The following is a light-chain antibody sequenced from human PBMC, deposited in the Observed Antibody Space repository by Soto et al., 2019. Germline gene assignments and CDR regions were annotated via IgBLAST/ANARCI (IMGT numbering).Light chain of an antibody. J-gene: IGLJ3*02. CDR3: QSYDSSLSYWV. Sequence: QSVLTQPPSVTGAPGQRVTISCTGSSSNIGAGYDVHWYQQLPGTAPKLLIYANSNRPSGVPDRFSGSKSGTSASLAITGLQAEDEADYCCQSYDSSLSYWVFGGGTKLTVL. CDR1: SSNIGAGYD. V-gene: IGLV1-40*01. CDR2: ANS.